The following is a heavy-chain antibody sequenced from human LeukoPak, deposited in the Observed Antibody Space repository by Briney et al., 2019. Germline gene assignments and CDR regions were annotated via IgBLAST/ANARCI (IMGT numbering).Heavy chain of an antibody. CDR2: IIPIFGTA. V-gene: IGHV1-69*13. J-gene: IGHJ4*02. CDR3: ARGPRRITIFGVVIGGPNFDY. Sequence: GASVTVSCKASGGTFSSYAISWVRQAPGQGLEWMGGIIPIFGTANYAQKFQGRVTITADESTSTAYMELSSLRSEETAVYYCARGPRRITIFGVVIGGPNFDYWGQGTLVTVSS. D-gene: IGHD3-3*01. CDR1: GGTFSSYA.